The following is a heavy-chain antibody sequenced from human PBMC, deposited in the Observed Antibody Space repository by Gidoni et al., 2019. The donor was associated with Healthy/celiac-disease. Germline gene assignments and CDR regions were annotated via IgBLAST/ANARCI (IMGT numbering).Heavy chain of an antibody. CDR1: GGSFSGYY. V-gene: IGHV4-34*01. Sequence: QVQLQQWGAGRWKPSETLSLTCAVYGGSFSGYYWSWIRQPPGKGLEWIGEINHSGSTNYHPSLKSRVTISVDTSKNQFSLKLSSVTAADTAVYYCARGGSDVVVPAARTIDYWGQGTLVTVSS. D-gene: IGHD2-2*01. CDR2: INHSGST. J-gene: IGHJ4*02. CDR3: ARGGSDVVVPAARTIDY.